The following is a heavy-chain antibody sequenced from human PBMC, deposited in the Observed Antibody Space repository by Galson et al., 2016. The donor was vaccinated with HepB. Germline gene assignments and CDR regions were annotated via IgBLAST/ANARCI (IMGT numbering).Heavy chain of an antibody. D-gene: IGHD5-24*01. CDR2: IYHSGNT. CDR3: ARDRRDGYNFNWYFDL. J-gene: IGHJ2*01. Sequence: SETLSLTCTVSGGSISSYFWTWIRQPPGKGLERIGYIYHSGNTNYNPSLKSRVTISVDTSKIQFSLKLSSVTAADTAVCYCARDRRDGYNFNWYFDLWGRGPLVTGSS. CDR1: GGSISSYF. V-gene: IGHV4-59*01.